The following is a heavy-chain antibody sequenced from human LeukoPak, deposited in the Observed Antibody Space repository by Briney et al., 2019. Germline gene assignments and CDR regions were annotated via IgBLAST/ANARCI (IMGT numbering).Heavy chain of an antibody. CDR1: GHTFSTSS. V-gene: IGHV1-18*01. J-gene: IGHJ4*02. CDR3: ARGGDYVQFDY. CDR2: ISAYNGNT. D-gene: IGHD4-17*01. Sequence: ASVKVSCKASGHTFSTSSITWVRQAPGQGLEWVGWISAYNGNTKYAQKVQGRDTLTTDTSTSTAYMELRSLRSDDTAMYYSARGGDYVQFDYWGQGTLVTVSS.